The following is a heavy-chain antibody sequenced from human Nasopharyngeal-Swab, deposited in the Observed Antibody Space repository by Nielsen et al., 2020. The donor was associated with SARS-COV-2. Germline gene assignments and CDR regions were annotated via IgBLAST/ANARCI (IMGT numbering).Heavy chain of an antibody. Sequence: SLKISCAASGFTFDDYAMHWVRQAPGKGLEWVSFISWNSGSINYADSVKGRFTISRDNSKNTLYLQMSSLRPEDTAVYYCARDDSLLRDFDSSGYYNPSLDYWGQGTPVTVSS. CDR2: ISWNSGSI. J-gene: IGHJ4*02. CDR1: GFTFDDYA. V-gene: IGHV3-9*01. CDR3: ARDDSLLRDFDSSGYYNPSLDY. D-gene: IGHD3-22*01.